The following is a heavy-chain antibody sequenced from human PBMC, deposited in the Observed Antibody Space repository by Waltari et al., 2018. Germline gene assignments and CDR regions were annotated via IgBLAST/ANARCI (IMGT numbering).Heavy chain of an antibody. CDR3: ARPMVVTSRVNYYYYYMDV. V-gene: IGHV3-30*02. CDR2: IRYDGSNK. CDR1: GFTFRSYG. J-gene: IGHJ6*03. Sequence: QVQLVESGGGVVQPGGSLSLSCAASGFTFRSYGMHLVRQAPGQGLEWVAFIRYDGSNKYYADSVKGRFTISRDNSKNTLYLQMNSLRAEDTAVYYCARPMVVTSRVNYYYYYMDVWGKGTTVTVSS. D-gene: IGHD2-15*01.